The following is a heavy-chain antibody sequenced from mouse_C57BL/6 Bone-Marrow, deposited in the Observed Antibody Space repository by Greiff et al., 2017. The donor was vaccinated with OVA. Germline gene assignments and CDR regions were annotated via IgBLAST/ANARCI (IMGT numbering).Heavy chain of an antibody. CDR3: ARDRYGYDY. V-gene: IGHV5-16*01. D-gene: IGHD2-2*01. CDR1: GFTFSDYY. Sequence: EVQVVESEGGLVQPGSSMKLSCTASGFTFSDYYMAWVRQVPEKGQEWVANINYDGSSTYYLDSLKSRFIISRDNAKNILYLQMSSLKSEDTATYYCARDRYGYDYWGQGTTLTVSS. CDR2: INYDGSST. J-gene: IGHJ2*01.